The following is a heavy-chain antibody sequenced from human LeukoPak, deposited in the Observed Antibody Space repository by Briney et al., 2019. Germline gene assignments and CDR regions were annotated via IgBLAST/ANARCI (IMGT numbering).Heavy chain of an antibody. V-gene: IGHV4-34*01. CDR1: GGSFSGYY. D-gene: IGHD2-2*01. CDR2: INHSGST. J-gene: IGHJ5*02. Sequence: PSETLSLTCAVYGGSFSGYYWSWIRQPPGKGLEWIGEINHSGSTNYNPSLKSRVTISVDTSKNQFSLKLSSVTAADTAVYYCASQIVVVPAAMGGWFDPWGQGTLVTVS. CDR3: ASQIVVVPAAMGGWFDP.